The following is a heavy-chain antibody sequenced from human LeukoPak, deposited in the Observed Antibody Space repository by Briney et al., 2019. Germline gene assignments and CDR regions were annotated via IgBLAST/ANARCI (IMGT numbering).Heavy chain of an antibody. CDR3: ARHGRGAAAGQGLSWFDP. CDR2: INHSGST. Sequence: PSETLSLTCAVCGGSFSGYYWSWIRQPPGKGLEWIGEINHSGSTNYNPSLKSRVTISVDTSKNQFSLKLSSVTAADTAVYYCARHGRGAAAGQGLSWFDPWGQGTLVTVSS. J-gene: IGHJ5*02. CDR1: GGSFSGYY. V-gene: IGHV4-34*01. D-gene: IGHD6-13*01.